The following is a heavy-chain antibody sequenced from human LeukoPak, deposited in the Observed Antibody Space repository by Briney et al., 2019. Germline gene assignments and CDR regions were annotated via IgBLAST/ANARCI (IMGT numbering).Heavy chain of an antibody. Sequence: GGSLRLSCTASGFTLGSYWVSWVRQTPAKGLEWMANIRQDGNVRYYVDSVRGRFTISRDNAKNSLYLQMNNLRADDTALYYCAREIAGYDAFDIWGQGTMVTVSS. D-gene: IGHD1-1*01. CDR1: GFTLGSYW. CDR2: IRQDGNVR. J-gene: IGHJ3*02. V-gene: IGHV3-7*01. CDR3: AREIAGYDAFDI.